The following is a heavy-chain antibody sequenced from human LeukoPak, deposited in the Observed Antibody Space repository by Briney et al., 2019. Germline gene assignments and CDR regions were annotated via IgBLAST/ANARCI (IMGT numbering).Heavy chain of an antibody. Sequence: GASVKVSCKASGGTFISYAISWVRQAPGQGLEWMGGIIPIFGTANYAQKFQGRVTITADESTSTAYMELSSLRSEDTAVYYCARHGVYYYGMDVWGQGTTVTVSS. CDR1: GGTFISYA. CDR2: IIPIFGTA. V-gene: IGHV1-69*13. D-gene: IGHD2-8*01. CDR3: ARHGVYYYGMDV. J-gene: IGHJ6*02.